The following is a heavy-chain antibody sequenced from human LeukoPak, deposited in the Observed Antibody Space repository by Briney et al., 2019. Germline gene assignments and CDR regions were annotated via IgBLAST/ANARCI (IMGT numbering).Heavy chain of an antibody. Sequence: ASVKVSCKASGYTFTGYYIHWVRQAPGQGLEWMGWINPNSGGTNYAQKFQGRVTMTRDTSISTAYMELSRLRSDDTAVYYCARVLTNYYYYYMDVWGKGTTVTVSS. CDR2: INPNSGGT. J-gene: IGHJ6*03. V-gene: IGHV1-2*02. CDR1: GYTFTGYY. CDR3: ARVLTNYYYYYMDV. D-gene: IGHD4-11*01.